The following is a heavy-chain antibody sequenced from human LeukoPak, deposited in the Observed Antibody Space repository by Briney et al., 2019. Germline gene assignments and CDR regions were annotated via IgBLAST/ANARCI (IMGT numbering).Heavy chain of an antibody. Sequence: SETLSLTCTVSGGSISSYYWSWIRQPPGKGLEWIGYIYYSGSTNYNPSLKSRVTILVDTSKNQFSLKLSSVTAADTAVYYCARHGRGYCTSASCLFDYWGQGTLVTVSS. V-gene: IGHV4-59*08. CDR1: GGSISSYY. D-gene: IGHD2-15*01. CDR2: IYYSGST. CDR3: ARHGRGYCTSASCLFDY. J-gene: IGHJ4*02.